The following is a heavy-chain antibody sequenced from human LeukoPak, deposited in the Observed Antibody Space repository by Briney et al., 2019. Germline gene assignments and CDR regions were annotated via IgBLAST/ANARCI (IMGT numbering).Heavy chain of an antibody. D-gene: IGHD2/OR15-2a*01. V-gene: IGHV4-39*01. CDR2: IYDSGNE. CDR1: GGSISTSAFY. J-gene: IGHJ6*03. CDR3: ARQISDYYYYYMDV. Sequence: GSLRLSCTVSGGSISTSAFYWGWIRQPPGKGLEWIGSIYDSGNEFYNPSPKSRVTISADTSKNQFSLKLNSVTAADTAMYYCARQISDYYYYYMDVWGEGITVTVSS.